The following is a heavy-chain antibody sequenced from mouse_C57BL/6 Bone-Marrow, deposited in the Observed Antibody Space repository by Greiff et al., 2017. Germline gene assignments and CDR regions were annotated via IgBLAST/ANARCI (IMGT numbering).Heavy chain of an antibody. J-gene: IGHJ2*01. D-gene: IGHD1-1*01. Sequence: VQLQQSGAELVRPGTSVKVSCKASGYAFTNYLIEWVKQRPGQGLEWIGVINPGSGGTNYNGKFKGKATLTADKSSSTAYMQLSSLTSEDSAVYFWARSPYYGSSYDYFDYWGQGTTLTVSS. CDR1: GYAFTNYL. CDR2: INPGSGGT. CDR3: ARSPYYGSSYDYFDY. V-gene: IGHV1-54*01.